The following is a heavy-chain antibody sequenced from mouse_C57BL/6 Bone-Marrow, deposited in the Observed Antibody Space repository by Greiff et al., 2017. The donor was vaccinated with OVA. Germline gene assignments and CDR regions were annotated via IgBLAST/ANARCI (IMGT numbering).Heavy chain of an antibody. D-gene: IGHD1-1*02. CDR2: INYDGSST. V-gene: IGHV5-16*01. CDR1: GFTFSDYY. CDR3: ARDEGHYGPRYWYFDV. J-gene: IGHJ1*03. Sequence: EVMLVESEGGLVQPGSSMKLSCTASGFTFSDYYMAWVRQVPEKGLEWVANINYDGSSTYYLDSLKSRFIISRDNAKNILYLQMSSLKSEDTATYYCARDEGHYGPRYWYFDVWGTGTTVTVSS.